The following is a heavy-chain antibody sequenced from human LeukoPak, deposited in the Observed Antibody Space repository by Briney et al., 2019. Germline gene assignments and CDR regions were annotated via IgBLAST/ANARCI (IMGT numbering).Heavy chain of an antibody. CDR2: ISFRSSI. D-gene: IGHD3-16*01. Sequence: GSLRLSCAASGFIFNSYSMNWVRQAPGKGLELVSSISFRSSISYADSVKGRFTISRDNAKNSLYLQMNSLRAEDTAIYYCARNPRGTSPPDYFDCWGQGTLVTVSS. CDR1: GFIFNSYS. V-gene: IGHV3-21*01. CDR3: ARNPRGTSPPDYFDC. J-gene: IGHJ4*02.